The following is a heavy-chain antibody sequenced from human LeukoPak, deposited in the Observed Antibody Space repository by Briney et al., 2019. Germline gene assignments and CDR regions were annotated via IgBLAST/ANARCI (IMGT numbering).Heavy chain of an antibody. CDR1: GFTFSTYA. CDR3: ARGVAVAGTVIDY. Sequence: AGGSLRLSCAASGFTFSTYAMSWVRQAPGKGLEWVSAISGSGGTTYNADSVKGRFTISRDNAKNSLYLQMNSLRAEDTAVYYCARGVAVAGTVIDYWGQGTLVTVSS. CDR2: ISGSGGTT. J-gene: IGHJ4*02. D-gene: IGHD6-19*01. V-gene: IGHV3-23*01.